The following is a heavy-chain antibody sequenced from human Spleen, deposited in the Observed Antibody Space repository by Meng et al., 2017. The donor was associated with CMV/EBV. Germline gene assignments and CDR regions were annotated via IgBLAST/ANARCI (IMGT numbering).Heavy chain of an antibody. CDR1: GFTIGNYW. CDR2: VSTSSTTI. CDR3: ARDVSGAFDY. J-gene: IGHJ4*02. V-gene: IGHV3-48*04. D-gene: IGHD2-15*01. Sequence: GESLKISCAASGFTIGNYWMTWVRQAPGKGLEWISYVSTSSTTIYYADSVKGRFTISRDNAKSSLYLQMNSLRAEDTAVYYCARDVSGAFDYWGQGTLVTVSS.